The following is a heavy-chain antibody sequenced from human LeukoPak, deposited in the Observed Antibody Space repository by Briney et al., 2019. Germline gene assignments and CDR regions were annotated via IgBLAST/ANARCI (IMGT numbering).Heavy chain of an antibody. CDR2: IRYDGSNK. Sequence: GGSLRLSCAASGFTFSSYGMHWVRQAPGKGLEWVAFIRYDGSNKYYADSVKGRFTISRDNSKNTLYLQMNSLRAEDTAVYYCARRMSGWHDAFDVWGQGTMVTVSS. CDR3: ARRMSGWHDAFDV. CDR1: GFTFSSYG. J-gene: IGHJ3*01. D-gene: IGHD6-19*01. V-gene: IGHV3-30*02.